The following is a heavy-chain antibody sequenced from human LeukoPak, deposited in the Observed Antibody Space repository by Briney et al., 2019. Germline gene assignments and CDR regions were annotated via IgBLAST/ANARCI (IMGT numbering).Heavy chain of an antibody. V-gene: IGHV3-30-3*01. CDR1: EFTFSNYA. CDR2: ISYDGNTI. CDR3: ARSGRLQEFDH. Sequence: GGSLRLSCAASEFTFSNYALHWVRQAPGKGLQWVAVISYDGNTIHYADSVKGRFIISRDASKNTLYLQMNSLRAEDTAVYYCARSGRLQEFDHWGQGTLVTGSS. J-gene: IGHJ4*02. D-gene: IGHD3-16*01.